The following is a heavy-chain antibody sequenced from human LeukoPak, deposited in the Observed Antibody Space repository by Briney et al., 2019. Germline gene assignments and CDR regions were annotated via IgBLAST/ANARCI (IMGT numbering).Heavy chain of an antibody. CDR3: ARGEVVTASYFDY. V-gene: IGHV5-51*01. D-gene: IGHD2-21*02. J-gene: IGHJ4*02. CDR2: VYPGDSDT. CDR1: GYSFTSYW. Sequence: LGESLKISCKGSGYSFTSYWIGWVRQMPGKGLEWMGIVYPGDSDTRYSPSFQGQVTISADKSISTAYLQWSSLKASDTAMYYCARGEVVTASYFDYWGQGTLVTVSS.